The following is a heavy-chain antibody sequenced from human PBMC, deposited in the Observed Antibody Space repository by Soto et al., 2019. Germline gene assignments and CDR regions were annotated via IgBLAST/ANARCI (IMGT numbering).Heavy chain of an antibody. CDR1: GFTFSHYA. Sequence: EMQLLESGGGLVQPGGSLRLSCAASGFTFSHYAMSWVRQAPGKGLEWVSTIIAGGGDTYYEDSVKGRFTISRDNCKNTLYMQMNSLRAEDTALYYCAKKYSYDTGTYLYHFDCWGQGTLVTVSS. J-gene: IGHJ4*02. D-gene: IGHD3-10*01. V-gene: IGHV3-23*01. CDR2: IIAGGGDT. CDR3: AKKYSYDTGTYLYHFDC.